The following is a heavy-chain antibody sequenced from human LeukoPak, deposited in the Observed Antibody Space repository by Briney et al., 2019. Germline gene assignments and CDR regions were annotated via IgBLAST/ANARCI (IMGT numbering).Heavy chain of an antibody. CDR1: GYTFTSYG. D-gene: IGHD6-6*01. V-gene: IGHV1-18*01. J-gene: IGHJ6*02. CDR2: ISAYNGNT. Sequence: ASVKVSCKASGYTFTSYGISWVRQAPGQGLEWMGWISAYNGNTNYAQKLQGRVTMTTDTSTSTAYMELRSLRSDDTAVYYCARALGLQLVRFGYYGMDVWGQGTTVTVSS. CDR3: ARALGLQLVRFGYYGMDV.